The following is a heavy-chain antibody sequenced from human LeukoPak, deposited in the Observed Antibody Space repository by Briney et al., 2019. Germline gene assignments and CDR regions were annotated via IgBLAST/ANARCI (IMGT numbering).Heavy chain of an antibody. Sequence: GGSLRLSCAASGFTFSTYTMYWVRNPPGKRLEWVSIIGSSGGGIHYADSVKGRFTISRDNSKNALYLQMNSLRVEDTAVYYCAIDPNWGTHSWGQGVLVTVSS. CDR1: GFTFSTYT. CDR2: IGSSGGGI. D-gene: IGHD7-27*01. CDR3: AIDPNWGTHS. J-gene: IGHJ4*02. V-gene: IGHV3-23*01.